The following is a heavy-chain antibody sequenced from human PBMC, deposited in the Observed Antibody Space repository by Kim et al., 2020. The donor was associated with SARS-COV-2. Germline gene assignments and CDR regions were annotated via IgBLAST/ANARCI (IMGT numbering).Heavy chain of an antibody. J-gene: IGHJ4*02. D-gene: IGHD6-13*01. V-gene: IGHV2-70*01. CDR3: ARVIAAATILDY. Sequence: KYYSTSLKTRLTSSKDTSKNQVVLTMTNMDPVDTATYYCARVIAAATILDYWGQGTLVTVSS. CDR2: K.